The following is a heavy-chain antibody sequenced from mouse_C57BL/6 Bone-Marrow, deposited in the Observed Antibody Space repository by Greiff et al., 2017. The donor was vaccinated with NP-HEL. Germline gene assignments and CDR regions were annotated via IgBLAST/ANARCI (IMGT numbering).Heavy chain of an antibody. V-gene: IGHV5-9-1*02. CDR1: GFTFSSYA. CDR3: TRESTVVSYYAMDY. D-gene: IGHD1-1*01. J-gene: IGHJ4*01. CDR2: ISSGGDYI. Sequence: EVKLVESGEGLVKPGGSLKLSCAASGFTFSSYAMSWVRQTPEKRLEWVAYISSGGDYIYYADTVKGRFTISRDTARNTLYLQMSSLKSEDTAMYYCTRESTVVSYYAMDYWGQGTSVTVAS.